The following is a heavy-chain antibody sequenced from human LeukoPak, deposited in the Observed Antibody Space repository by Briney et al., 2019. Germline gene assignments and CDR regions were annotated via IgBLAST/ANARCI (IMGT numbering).Heavy chain of an antibody. CDR3: ARVTRGFCSGGSCRDWFDP. D-gene: IGHD2-15*01. V-gene: IGHV4-39*07. J-gene: IGHJ5*02. CDR1: GGSITSISYY. CDR2: IYYSGST. Sequence: SETLSLTCTVSGGSITSISYYWGWLRQPPGKGLEWIGNIYYSGSTFYNPPLKSRVTVSVDTSKNQFSLKVNSVTAADTAVYHCARVTRGFCSGGSCRDWFDPWGQGTLVTVSS.